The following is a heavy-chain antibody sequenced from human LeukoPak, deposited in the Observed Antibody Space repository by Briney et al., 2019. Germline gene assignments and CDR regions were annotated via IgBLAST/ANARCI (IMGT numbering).Heavy chain of an antibody. D-gene: IGHD4-17*01. CDR2: IGASGGTI. CDR3: ARDSNWATVTTVDY. J-gene: IGHJ4*02. Sequence: PGGSLRLSCAGSGFTFNYYMIRVRQAPAKGLEWVSVIGASGGTIYYADSVKGRLTISRDNAKNSLYLQMNSLRAEDTAVYYCARDSNWATVTTVDYWGQGTLVTVSS. CDR1: GFTFNYY. V-gene: IGHV3-11*01.